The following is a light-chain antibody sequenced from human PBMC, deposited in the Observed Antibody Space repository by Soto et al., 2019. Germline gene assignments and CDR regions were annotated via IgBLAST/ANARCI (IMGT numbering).Light chain of an antibody. CDR1: QSVQTW. J-gene: IGKJ1*01. V-gene: IGKV1-5*03. CDR3: QQYNNYFT. CDR2: KAT. Sequence: PSTLPASVGDRVTITCRASQSVQTWLAWFQQKPGKAPKLLIYKATTLETGVPSRFSGSGSETEFTLTISSLQPDDLGTYYCQQYNNYFTFGQGTKVDI.